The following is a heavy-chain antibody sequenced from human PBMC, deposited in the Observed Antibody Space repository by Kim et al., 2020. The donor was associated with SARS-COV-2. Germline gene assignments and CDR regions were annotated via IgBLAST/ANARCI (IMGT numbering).Heavy chain of an antibody. D-gene: IGHD2-2*01. CDR2: IKNDGNEK. CDR3: VKALGSRPEGY. CDR1: GFTFSRSW. Sequence: GGSLRLSCAVSGFTFSRSWMNWVRQPPGKGLEWVANIKNDGNEKNYVDSVKGRFIISSDNSENSVYLQMNSMRAEDTAVYYCVKALGSRPEGYWGQGTLVTVSS. J-gene: IGHJ4*02. V-gene: IGHV3-7*01.